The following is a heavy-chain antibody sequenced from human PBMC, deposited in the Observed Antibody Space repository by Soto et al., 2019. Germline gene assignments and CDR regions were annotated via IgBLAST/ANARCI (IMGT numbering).Heavy chain of an antibody. J-gene: IGHJ4*02. CDR3: TRDIFRTITTVDF. D-gene: IGHD4-4*01. CDR2: ISWNGAYT. CDR1: GFDFDDYA. Sequence: EVQLVESGGGLVQPGRSLRLSCVVSGFDFDDYAMNWVRQAPGKGPEWVAGISWNGAYTGYADSVKGRFIISRDNAKNSLYLQMSSLRPEDTALYYCTRDIFRTITTVDFWGQGTLVTVSS. V-gene: IGHV3-9*01.